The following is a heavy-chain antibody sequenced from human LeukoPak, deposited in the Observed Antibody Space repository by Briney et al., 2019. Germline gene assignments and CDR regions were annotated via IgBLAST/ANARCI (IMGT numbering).Heavy chain of an antibody. D-gene: IGHD3-16*02. J-gene: IGHJ4*02. V-gene: IGHV4-34*01. Sequence: SETLSLTCAVYGGSFSGYYWSWIRQPPGKGLEWIGEINHSGSTNYNPSLKSRVTISVDTSKNQFSLKLSSVTAVDTAVYYCARGRYYDYVWGSYRQETFDYWGQGTLVTVSS. CDR3: ARGRYYDYVWGSYRQETFDY. CDR2: INHSGST. CDR1: GGSFSGYY.